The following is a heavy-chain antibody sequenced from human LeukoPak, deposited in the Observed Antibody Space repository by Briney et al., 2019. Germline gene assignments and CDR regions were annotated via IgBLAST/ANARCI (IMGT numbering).Heavy chain of an antibody. J-gene: IGHJ4*02. CDR2: FDPEDGET. CDR3: ATANSSGWYGEYYFDY. D-gene: IGHD6-19*01. V-gene: IGHV1-24*01. CDR1: GYTLTELS. Sequence: ASVKVSCKVSGYTLTELSMHWVRQAPGKGREWMGGFDPEDGETIYAQKFQGRVTMTEDTSTDTAYMELSSLRSEDTAVYYCATANSSGWYGEYYFDYWGQGTLVTVSS.